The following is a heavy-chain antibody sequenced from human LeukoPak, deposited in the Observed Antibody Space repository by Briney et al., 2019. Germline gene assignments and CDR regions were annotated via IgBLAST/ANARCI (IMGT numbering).Heavy chain of an antibody. CDR1: GGSISSGGYS. J-gene: IGHJ5*02. CDR3: ARGGEWFGELEGNWFDP. CDR2: IYHSGST. Sequence: SQTLSLTCAVSGGSISSGGYSWSWIRQPPGKGLEWIGYIYHSGSTYYNPSLKSRVTISVDRSKNQFSLKLGSVTAADTAVYYCARGGEWFGELEGNWFDPWGQGTLVTVSS. V-gene: IGHV4-30-2*01. D-gene: IGHD3-10*01.